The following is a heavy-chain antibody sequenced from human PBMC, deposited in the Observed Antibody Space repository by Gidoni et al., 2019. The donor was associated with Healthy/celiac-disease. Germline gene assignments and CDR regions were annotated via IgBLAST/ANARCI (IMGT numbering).Heavy chain of an antibody. CDR2: IYYSVST. CDR3: ARTSTTVVNQIDY. CDR1: GGSISSGGYY. Sequence: QVQLQESGPGLVKPSQHLSLTCTVHGGSISSGGYYWSGIRQHPGTGLEWIGYIYYSVSTYYNPSLKSRVTISVDTSKNQFSLKLSSVTAADTAVYYCARTSTTVVNQIDYWGQGTLVTVSS. J-gene: IGHJ4*02. V-gene: IGHV4-31*03. D-gene: IGHD4-17*01.